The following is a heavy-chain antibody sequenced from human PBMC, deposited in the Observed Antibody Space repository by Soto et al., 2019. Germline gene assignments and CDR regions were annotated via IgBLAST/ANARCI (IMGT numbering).Heavy chain of an antibody. Sequence: PGESLKISCKGSGYIFTTYWIAWVRQMPGKGLEWMGIIYPEDSDVKYSPSFQGQVTMSADKASSTAYLQWNSLRASDTAMYYCARLTSSSLLSPLGMDVWGQGTTVTVSS. CDR3: ARLTSSSLLSPLGMDV. CDR1: GYIFTTYW. D-gene: IGHD6-13*01. V-gene: IGHV5-51*01. CDR2: IYPEDSDV. J-gene: IGHJ6*02.